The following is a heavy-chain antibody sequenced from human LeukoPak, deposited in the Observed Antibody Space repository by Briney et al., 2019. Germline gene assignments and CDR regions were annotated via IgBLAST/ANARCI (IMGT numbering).Heavy chain of an antibody. CDR1: GFTFTSYS. CDR3: AKKAQYNGNYPLDY. V-gene: IGHV3-23*01. CDR2: TSDRGDYT. Sequence: GGSLRLSCAASGFTFTSYSMSWVRQAPGKGLERVSGTSDRGDYTYYADSVKGRFTISRGNSKNTLYLQMNSLRAEDTALYFCAKKAQYNGNYPLDYWGQGTLVTVSS. D-gene: IGHD1-26*01. J-gene: IGHJ4*02.